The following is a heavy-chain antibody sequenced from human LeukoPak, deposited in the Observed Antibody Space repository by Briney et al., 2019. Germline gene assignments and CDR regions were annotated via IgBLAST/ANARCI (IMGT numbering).Heavy chain of an antibody. CDR3: ARGTRYCTNGVCYGGWYFDL. D-gene: IGHD2-8*01. CDR2: INHSGST. Sequence: SETLSLTCAVYGGSFSGYYWSWIRQPPGKGLEWIGEINHSGSTNYNPSLKSRVTISVDTSKNQFSLKLSSVTAADTAVYYCARGTRYCTNGVCYGGWYFDLWGRGTLVTVSS. V-gene: IGHV4-34*01. J-gene: IGHJ2*01. CDR1: GGSFSGYY.